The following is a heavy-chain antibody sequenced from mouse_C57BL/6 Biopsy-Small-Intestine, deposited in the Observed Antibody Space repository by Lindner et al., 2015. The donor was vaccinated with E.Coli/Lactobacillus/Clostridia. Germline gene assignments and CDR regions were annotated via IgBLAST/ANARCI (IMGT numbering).Heavy chain of an antibody. Sequence: VQLQESGPELVKPGASVKISCKASGYAFSSSWMNWVKRRPGKGLEWIGRIYPGDGDTNYNGKFKGKATLTADKSSSTAYMQLSSLTSEDSAVYFCARGDGSSPFAYWGQGTLVTVSA. V-gene: IGHV1-82*01. CDR1: GYAFSSSW. J-gene: IGHJ3*01. CDR3: ARGDGSSPFAY. CDR2: IYPGDGDT. D-gene: IGHD1-1*01.